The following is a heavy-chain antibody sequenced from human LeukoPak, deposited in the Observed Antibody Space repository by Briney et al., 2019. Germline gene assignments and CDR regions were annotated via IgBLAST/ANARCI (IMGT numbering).Heavy chain of an antibody. V-gene: IGHV3-7*04. J-gene: IGHJ4*02. CDR1: GFTFSSYW. CDR2: IKQDGSEK. D-gene: IGHD2-21*02. CDR3: AGSYCGGDCYSGYYFDY. Sequence: GGSLRLSCAASGFTFSSYWMSWVRQAPGKGLEWVVNIKQDGSEKYYVDSVKGRFTISRDNAKNSLYLQMNSLRAEDTAVYYCAGSYCGGDCYSGYYFDYWGQGTLVTVSS.